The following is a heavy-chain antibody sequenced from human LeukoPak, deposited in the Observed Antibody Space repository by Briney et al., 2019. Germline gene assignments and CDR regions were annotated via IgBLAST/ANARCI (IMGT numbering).Heavy chain of an antibody. CDR3: AKDDFGRTGYPTPWEY. Sequence: GGSLRLSCAASGFTFSSYAMSWVRQAPGKGLEWVSAISGSGGSIYYADSVKGRFTISRDNSKNTLYLQMNSLRAEDTAVYYCAKDDFGRTGYPTPWEYWGQGTLVTVSS. CDR2: ISGSGGSI. CDR1: GFTFSSYA. D-gene: IGHD3/OR15-3a*01. J-gene: IGHJ4*02. V-gene: IGHV3-23*01.